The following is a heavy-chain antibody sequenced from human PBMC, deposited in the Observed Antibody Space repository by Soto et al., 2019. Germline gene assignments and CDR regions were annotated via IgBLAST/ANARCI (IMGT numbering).Heavy chain of an antibody. J-gene: IGHJ5*02. V-gene: IGHV4-59*01. CDR3: ARDRSTYGGGGTGEVKENWFDP. CDR2: AYYSGDT. CDR1: GASISRYY. D-gene: IGHD2-8*01. Sequence: QVQLRESGPGVVKASETLSLTCSVSGASISRYYWSWIRQSPGKGLEWIGYAYYSGDTGYNPSLKSRVTMAIDTSNNQVSIKLTSVTAADTAVYYCARDRSTYGGGGTGEVKENWFDPWGQGALVTVSA.